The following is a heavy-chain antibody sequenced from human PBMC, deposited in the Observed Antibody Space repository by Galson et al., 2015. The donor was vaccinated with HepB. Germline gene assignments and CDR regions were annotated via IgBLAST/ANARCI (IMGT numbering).Heavy chain of an antibody. CDR3: ANDRVLSY. Sequence: SLRLSCAVSGSTFNRLGMHWVRQAPGTGLEWVAFIRPDGSTKCYADSVKGRFTISSDNSKNTLYLQMNSLRAEDTAVYYCANDRVLSYWGQGTLVSVSS. V-gene: IGHV3-30*02. J-gene: IGHJ4*02. CDR2: IRPDGSTK. D-gene: IGHD5/OR15-5a*01. CDR1: GSTFNRLG.